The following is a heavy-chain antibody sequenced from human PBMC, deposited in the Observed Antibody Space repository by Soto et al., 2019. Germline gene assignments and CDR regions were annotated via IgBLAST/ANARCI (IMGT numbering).Heavy chain of an antibody. CDR1: GFTFSSYD. J-gene: IGHJ6*02. CDR3: ARSKARHYYYYYGMDV. Sequence: GGSLRLSCAASGFTFSSYDMHWVRQATGKGLEWVSAIGTAGDTYYPGSVKGRFTISRENAKNSLYLHMNSLRAGDTAVYYCARSKARHYYYYYGMDVWGQGTTVTVSS. CDR2: IGTAGDT. V-gene: IGHV3-13*01.